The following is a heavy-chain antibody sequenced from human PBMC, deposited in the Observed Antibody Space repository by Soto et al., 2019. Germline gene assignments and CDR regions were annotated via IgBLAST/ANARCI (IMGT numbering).Heavy chain of an antibody. Sequence: QVQLVQSGAEVKKPGSSVKVSCKASGGTFSSYAISWVRQAPGQGLEWMGGIIPIFGTANYAQKFQGRVTITADNSTSTAYMELSSLRSEDMAVYYCARNQHSKSYYYYGMDVWGQGTTVTVSS. CDR3: ARNQHSKSYYYYGMDV. CDR1: GGTFSSYA. CDR2: IIPIFGTA. J-gene: IGHJ6*02. D-gene: IGHD4-4*01. V-gene: IGHV1-69*06.